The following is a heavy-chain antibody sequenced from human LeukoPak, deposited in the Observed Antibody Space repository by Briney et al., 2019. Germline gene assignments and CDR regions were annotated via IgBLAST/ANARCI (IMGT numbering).Heavy chain of an antibody. CDR3: ARGVFAGDLLTGYWYFDL. J-gene: IGHJ2*01. D-gene: IGHD1-20*01. CDR2: ISSSGSTR. CDR1: GFTFSSYE. Sequence: GGSLRLSCAACGFTFSSYEMNWVRQAPGQGREGVSYISSSGSTRYYADSVKGRFTISRDNSKNTVYLEMNSLRAEDTAVYYCARGVFAGDLLTGYWYFDLWGRGTLVTVSS. V-gene: IGHV3-48*03.